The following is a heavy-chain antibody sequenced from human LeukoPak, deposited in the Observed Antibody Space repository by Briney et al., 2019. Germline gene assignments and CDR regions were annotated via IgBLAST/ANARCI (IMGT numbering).Heavy chain of an antibody. J-gene: IGHJ4*02. CDR2: MNQDGSEK. V-gene: IGHV3-7*01. Sequence: GGSLRLSCAVSGFTFSRYWLGWVRQAPGKGLEWMANMNQDGSEKYYVESVKGRFIISRDNAKNSLYLQMNSLRVDDTAEYYCARDRGPNTYDYWGQGTLVTVSS. D-gene: IGHD3-10*01. CDR3: ARDRGPNTYDY. CDR1: GFTFSRYW.